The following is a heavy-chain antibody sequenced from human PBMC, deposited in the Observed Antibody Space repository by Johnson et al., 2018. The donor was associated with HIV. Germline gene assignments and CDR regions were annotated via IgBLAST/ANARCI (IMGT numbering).Heavy chain of an antibody. V-gene: IGHV3-30*04. D-gene: IGHD1-26*01. Sequence: QVQLVESGGGVVQPGRSLRLSCAASGFTFSSYAIHWVRQAPGKGLEWVAAISYDGSNKYYADSVRGRFTISRDKSKNTLYLQMNSLRAEDTAVYYCARALVDDAFDIWGQGTMVTVSS. J-gene: IGHJ3*02. CDR3: ARALVDDAFDI. CDR1: GFTFSSYA. CDR2: ISYDGSNK.